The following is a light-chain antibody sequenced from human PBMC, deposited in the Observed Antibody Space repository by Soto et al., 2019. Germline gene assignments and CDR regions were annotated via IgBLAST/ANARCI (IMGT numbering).Light chain of an antibody. J-gene: IGLJ1*01. Sequence: QSALTQPASVSGSPGQSITISCSGTSSDVGRHNAVSWYQQHPGKVPQLMIYNVNIRPSGISDRFSASKSGNMASLTISGLQAEDEADYYCSSYRVGGSYVFGTGTKLTAL. CDR2: NVN. V-gene: IGLV2-14*03. CDR1: SSDVGRHNA. CDR3: SSYRVGGSYV.